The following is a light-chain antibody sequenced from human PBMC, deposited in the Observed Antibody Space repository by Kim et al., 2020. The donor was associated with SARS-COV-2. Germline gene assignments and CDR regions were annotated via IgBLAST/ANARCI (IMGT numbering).Light chain of an antibody. V-gene: IGKV1-5*03. CDR2: KAS. CDR1: QSISDW. CDR3: QQYSTYPYT. Sequence: ASVGDRVTITCRASQSISDWLAWYQQKPGRAPNLLIYKASALDAGVPSRFSGSASGTEFTLTISGLQPDDFATYYCQQYSTYPYTFGQGTKVDIK. J-gene: IGKJ2*01.